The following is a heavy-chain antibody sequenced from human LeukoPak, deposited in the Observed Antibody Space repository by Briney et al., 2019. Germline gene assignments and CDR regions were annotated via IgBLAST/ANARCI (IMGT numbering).Heavy chain of an antibody. J-gene: IGHJ4*02. CDR2: INPNSGGT. D-gene: IGHD1-26*01. Sequence: ASVKVSCKASGYTFTGYYMHWVRQAPGQGLEWMGWINPNSGGTNYAQKFQGRVTMTRDTSISTAYMELSRLRSDDTAVYYCVRSRCCGTYYFDYWGQGTLVPVSS. V-gene: IGHV1-2*02. CDR1: GYTFTGYY. CDR3: VRSRCCGTYYFDY.